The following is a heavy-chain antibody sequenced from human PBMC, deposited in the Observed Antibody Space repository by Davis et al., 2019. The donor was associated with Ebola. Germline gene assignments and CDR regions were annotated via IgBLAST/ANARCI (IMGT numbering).Heavy chain of an antibody. V-gene: IGHV3-73*01. CDR1: GFTLSGSA. Sequence: GESLKISCAASGFTLSGSAVHWVCQASGKGLEWLGRIRTKTNRYATAYAASVQGRFTISRDDSGSTAFLQINNLKTEDTAVYFCSRLNYGLDVWGKGTTVIVSS. CDR2: IRTKTNRYAT. J-gene: IGHJ6*04. CDR3: SRLNYGLDV.